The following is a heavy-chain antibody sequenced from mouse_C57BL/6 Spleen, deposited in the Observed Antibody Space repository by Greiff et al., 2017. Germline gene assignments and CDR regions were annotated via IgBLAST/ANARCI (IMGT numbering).Heavy chain of an antibody. Sequence: EVQVVESGGGLVTPGGSLKLSCAASGFTFSSYALSWVRQTPEKRLEWVATISDGGSYTYYPDNVKGRFTISRDNAKNNLYLQMSHLKSEDTAMYDCARDSDYGSSAYYYAMDCWGQGTSVTVSS. V-gene: IGHV5-4*01. J-gene: IGHJ4*01. CDR1: GFTFSSYA. CDR2: ISDGGSYT. D-gene: IGHD1-1*01. CDR3: ARDSDYGSSAYYYAMDC.